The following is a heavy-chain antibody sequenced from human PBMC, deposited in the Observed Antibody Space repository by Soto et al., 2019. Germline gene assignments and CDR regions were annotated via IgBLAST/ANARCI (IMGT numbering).Heavy chain of an antibody. CDR2: ISYDGSNK. J-gene: IGHJ4*02. Sequence: PGGSLRLSCAASGFTFSSYGMHWVRQAPGKGLEWVAVISYDGSNKYYADSVKGRFTISRDNSKNTLYLQMNSLRAEDTAVYYCAKDHMSIVVVVAALDGYYFDYWGQGTLVTVSS. V-gene: IGHV3-30*18. CDR3: AKDHMSIVVVVAALDGYYFDY. D-gene: IGHD2-15*01. CDR1: GFTFSSYG.